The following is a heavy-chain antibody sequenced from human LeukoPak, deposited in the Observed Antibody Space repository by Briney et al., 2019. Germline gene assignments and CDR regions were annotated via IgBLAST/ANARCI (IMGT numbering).Heavy chain of an antibody. CDR3: ARDGFYYDSSGHHALMD. D-gene: IGHD3-22*01. V-gene: IGHV3-48*01. CDR1: GFTFSSYS. CDR2: ISSSSRTM. Sequence: GGSLRLSCAASGFTFSSYSMNWVRQAPGKGLEWVSYISSSSRTMYYADSVKGRFTISRDNAKNTLYLQMNSLRAEDTAVYYCARDGFYYDSSGHHALMDWGQGTLVTVSS. J-gene: IGHJ4*02.